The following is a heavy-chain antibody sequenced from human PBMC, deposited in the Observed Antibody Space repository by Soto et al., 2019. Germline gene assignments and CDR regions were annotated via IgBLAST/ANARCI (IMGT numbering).Heavy chain of an antibody. V-gene: IGHV1-69*01. Sequence: VQMVQSGAEVKKPGSSVKVSCQASGGAFSNYDINWVRQAPGQGLEWMGGIIPVFGITEYAQKFQGRVTLTADESTTTAYMELSSLRSEDTAVYYCVRGTNHVKCLTFEHHYYGMDVWGQGTTVTVSS. CDR1: GGAFSNYD. D-gene: IGHD3-9*01. CDR2: IIPVFGIT. CDR3: VRGTNHVKCLTFEHHYYGMDV. J-gene: IGHJ6*02.